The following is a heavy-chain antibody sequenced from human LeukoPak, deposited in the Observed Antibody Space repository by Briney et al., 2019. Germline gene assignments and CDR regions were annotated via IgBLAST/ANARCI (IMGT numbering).Heavy chain of an antibody. CDR1: GYSISNGYH. CDR2: IYHSGSN. D-gene: IGHD5-12*01. V-gene: IGHV4-38-2*02. J-gene: IGHJ4*02. CDR3: ARVDIVATIHFDY. Sequence: SETLSLTCNGSGYSISNGYHWGWIRQPPGKGLEWIGIIYHSGSNPYNPSLKSRVSISVDTSKNQFSLILTSVTAADTAVYYCARVDIVATIHFDYWGQGTLV.